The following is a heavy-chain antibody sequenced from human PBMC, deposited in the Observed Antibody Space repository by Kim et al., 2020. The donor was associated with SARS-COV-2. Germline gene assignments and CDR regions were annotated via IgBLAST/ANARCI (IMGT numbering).Heavy chain of an antibody. D-gene: IGHD4-4*01. Sequence: NPSLKSRVTISVDTARSQVSLKLRSVTAADTAVYYCAAVREQYLPNWFDPWGQGTLVTVSS. V-gene: IGHV4-34*01. CDR3: AAVREQYLPNWFDP. J-gene: IGHJ5*02.